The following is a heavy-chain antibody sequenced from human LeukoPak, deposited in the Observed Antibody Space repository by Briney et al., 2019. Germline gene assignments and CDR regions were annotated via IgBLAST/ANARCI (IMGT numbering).Heavy chain of an antibody. Sequence: TGGSLRLSCAASGFTFRSYRMNWVRQAPGKGLEWVASIKQGESERYYVDSVNGRFTISRDNAKSSLYLQMNSLRAEDTAVYYCARGDNSAFDIWGQGTMVTVSS. J-gene: IGHJ3*02. CDR2: IKQGESER. CDR1: GFTFRSYR. CDR3: ARGDNSAFDI. D-gene: IGHD3-22*01. V-gene: IGHV3-7*04.